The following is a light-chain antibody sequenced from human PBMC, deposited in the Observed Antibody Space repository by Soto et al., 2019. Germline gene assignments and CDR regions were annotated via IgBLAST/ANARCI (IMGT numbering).Light chain of an antibody. Sequence: QSVLTQPPSASGSPGQSVTISCTGTSSDVGTHGYVSWYQQHAGKAPKLMIYDVTKRPSGVPDRFSGSKSANTASLTVSGQQAEDEADYYCMCYAGGNNWVFGGGTKLTVL. CDR2: DVT. CDR3: MCYAGGNNWV. V-gene: IGLV2-8*01. CDR1: SSDVGTHGY. J-gene: IGLJ3*02.